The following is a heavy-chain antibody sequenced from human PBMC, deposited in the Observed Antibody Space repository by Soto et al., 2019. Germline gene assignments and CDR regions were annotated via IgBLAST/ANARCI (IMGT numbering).Heavy chain of an antibody. CDR2: IYYSGST. D-gene: IGHD3-22*01. V-gene: IGHV4-30-4*01. CDR1: GGSISRGDYY. Sequence: SGTLPLTSTVSGGSISRGDYYGSWIRQPPGKGLEWIGDIYYSGSTYHNPSLKSRINISVDTSKNQFSLKLSSVTAADTSVYYCASGPTYHYDRSGYANAFYMWGKGKRVS. CDR3: ASGPTYHYDRSGYANAFYM. J-gene: IGHJ3*02.